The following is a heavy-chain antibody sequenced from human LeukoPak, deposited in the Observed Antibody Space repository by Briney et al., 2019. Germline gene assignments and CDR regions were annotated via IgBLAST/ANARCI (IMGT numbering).Heavy chain of an antibody. Sequence: GGSLTLSCSASGFPFSSYWMHWVRQAPGKGLVWVSRINIDGSNTNYADSVKGRFTISRDNAKNTPYLQMDSLRAEDTAVYYCARSLGGAYDYWGQGTLVTVAS. CDR2: INIDGSNT. J-gene: IGHJ4*02. CDR1: GFPFSSYW. V-gene: IGHV3-74*01. D-gene: IGHD1-26*01. CDR3: ARSLGGAYDY.